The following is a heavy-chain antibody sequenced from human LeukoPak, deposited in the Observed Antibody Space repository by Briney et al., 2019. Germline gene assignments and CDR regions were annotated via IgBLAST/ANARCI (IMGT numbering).Heavy chain of an antibody. J-gene: IGHJ4*01. CDR1: GVPISTCY. D-gene: IGHD3-22*01. CDR3: ATTWHYDSRGYLFED. V-gene: IGHV4-59*01. CDR2: VYYNGDI. Sequence: PSETLFLTCSVSGVPISTCYWSWLRQSPGKGLEWIAYVYYNGDILYNPSLKSRVSISLDTSKNQVSLSVTSVTAADTAVYFCATTWHYDSRGYLFEDWGHGTRVTVSS.